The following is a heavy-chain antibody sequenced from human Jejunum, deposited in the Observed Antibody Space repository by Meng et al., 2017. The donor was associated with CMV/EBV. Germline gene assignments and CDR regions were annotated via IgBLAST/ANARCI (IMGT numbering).Heavy chain of an antibody. V-gene: IGHV3-21*01. J-gene: IGHJ4*02. CDR2: ISDTSSFI. D-gene: IGHD2-15*01. CDR1: GFPFSTYS. CDR3: ARGTCTSSSCPLFDY. Sequence: GFPFSTYSMSWVRQAPGKGLEWVSSISDTSSFIYYEDSVKGRFTISRDNAKNSLYLQMNSLRAEDTALYYCARGTCTSSSCPLFDYWGQGTLVTVSS.